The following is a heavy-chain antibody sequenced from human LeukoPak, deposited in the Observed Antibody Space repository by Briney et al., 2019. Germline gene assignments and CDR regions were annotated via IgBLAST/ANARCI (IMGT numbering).Heavy chain of an antibody. D-gene: IGHD5-18*01. V-gene: IGHV4-59*08. CDR2: IYYSGST. CDR3: ARHEGYSYAFAY. Sequence: SETLSLTCTVSGGSISGDYWSWIRQPPGKGLEWIGYIYYSGSTNYNASLKSRLTISADTSKNQFSLKLSSVTAADTAVYFCARHEGYSYAFAYWGQGTLVTVSS. CDR1: GGSISGDY. J-gene: IGHJ4*02.